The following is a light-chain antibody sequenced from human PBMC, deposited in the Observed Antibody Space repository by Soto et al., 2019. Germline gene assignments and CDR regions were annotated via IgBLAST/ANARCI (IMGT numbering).Light chain of an antibody. CDR3: LQDHNLLT. CDR1: QGIGSG. CDR2: AVS. Sequence: AIEMTQSPSSLSASVGDRVTITCRASQGIGSGLAWYQQRPGKAPKLLIYAVSSLQNGVPSRFSGSGSGTDFTLTISSLQPEDFASYYCLQDHNLLTFGGGTKVETK. J-gene: IGKJ4*01. V-gene: IGKV1-6*01.